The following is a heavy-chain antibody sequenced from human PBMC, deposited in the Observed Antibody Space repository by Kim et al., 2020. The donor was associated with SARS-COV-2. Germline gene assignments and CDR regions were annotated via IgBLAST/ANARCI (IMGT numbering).Heavy chain of an antibody. CDR3: ARGAYSTGWYWGY. D-gene: IGHD6-19*01. CDR2: ISSSSATI. V-gene: IGHV3-48*04. CDR1: GFTFSSYT. J-gene: IGHJ4*02. Sequence: GGSLRLSCAASGFTFSSYTMNWVRQAPGKRLEWVSYISSSSATIYYADSVKGRFTISRDDAKNSLYLQMNSLRADDTAVYYCARGAYSTGWYWGYWGQGT.